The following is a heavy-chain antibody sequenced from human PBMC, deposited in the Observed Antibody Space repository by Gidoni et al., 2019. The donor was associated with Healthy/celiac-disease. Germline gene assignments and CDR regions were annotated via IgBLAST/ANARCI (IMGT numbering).Heavy chain of an antibody. V-gene: IGHV5-10-1*03. D-gene: IGHD2-15*01. CDR2: LDPSDSYT. CDR1: GYSFTSYW. J-gene: IGHJ5*02. Sequence: EVQLGQSGAEVKKPGDSLRISCTCSGYSFTSYWIRWVRQMPGKGLEGMVRLDPSDSYTNYSPSFQGNVTISADKSISTAYLQWSSLKASDTAMYYCARLMVCGSCSHWFDPWGQGTLVTVSS. CDR3: ARLMVCGSCSHWFDP.